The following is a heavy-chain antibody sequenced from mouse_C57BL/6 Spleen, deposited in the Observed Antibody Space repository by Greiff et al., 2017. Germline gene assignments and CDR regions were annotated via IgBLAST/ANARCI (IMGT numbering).Heavy chain of an antibody. D-gene: IGHD1-1*01. CDR3: ARLRYYGSSYWYFEV. CDR1: GYTFTSYW. CDR2: IYPGSGST. J-gene: IGHJ1*03. V-gene: IGHV1-55*01. Sequence: QVQLQQPGAELVKPGASVKMSCKASGYTFTSYWITWVKQRPGQGLEWIGDIYPGSGSTNYNEKFKSKATLTVDTSSSTDYMQLSSLTSEDSAVYYCARLRYYGSSYWYFEVWGTGTTVTVSS.